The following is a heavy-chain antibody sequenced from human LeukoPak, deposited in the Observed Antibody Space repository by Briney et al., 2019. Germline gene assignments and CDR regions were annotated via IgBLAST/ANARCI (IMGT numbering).Heavy chain of an antibody. V-gene: IGHV1-18*01. Sequence: ASVKVSCKASGYTFTSYGISWVRQAPGQGLEWMGWISAYNGNTNYAQKLQGRVTMTTDTSTSTAYMEPRSLRSDDTAVYYCARDGTIFGVVITDYYYYYGMDVWGQGTTVTVSS. J-gene: IGHJ6*02. CDR3: ARDGTIFGVVITDYYYYYGMDV. CDR1: GYTFTSYG. D-gene: IGHD3-3*01. CDR2: ISAYNGNT.